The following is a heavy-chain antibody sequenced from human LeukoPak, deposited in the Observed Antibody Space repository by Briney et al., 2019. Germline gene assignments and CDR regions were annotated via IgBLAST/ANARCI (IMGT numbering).Heavy chain of an antibody. CDR3: VRARRYYDFWSRTEGDYYMDV. CDR2: FDPEDDEM. Sequence: ASVKVSCKVSGNTLTESSMNWVRQAPGKGLEWMGGFDPEDDEMMYAQKFQGRVTMTEDTSTDTAYMELSSLRSEDTAVYYCVRARRYYDFWSRTEGDYYMDVWGKGTTVTVSS. D-gene: IGHD3/OR15-3a*01. J-gene: IGHJ6*03. CDR1: GNTLTESS. V-gene: IGHV1-24*01.